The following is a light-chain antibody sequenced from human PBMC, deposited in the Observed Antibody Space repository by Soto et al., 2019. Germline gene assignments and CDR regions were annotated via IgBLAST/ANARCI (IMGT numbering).Light chain of an antibody. J-gene: IGLJ1*01. CDR1: SSDVGGYTY. CDR3: SSYPGSRTYA. Sequence: SALTQPASVSGSPGQSITISCTGTSSDVGGYTYVSWYQQYPGKAPKLLIYDVSNRPSGVSSRFSGTKSGNTASLTISWSQAEDGADYYCSSYPGSRTYAFGPGTKVTVL. V-gene: IGLV2-14*01. CDR2: DVS.